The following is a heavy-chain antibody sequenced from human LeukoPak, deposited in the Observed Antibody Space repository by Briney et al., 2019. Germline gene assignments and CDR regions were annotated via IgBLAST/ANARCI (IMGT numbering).Heavy chain of an antibody. Sequence: GGSLRLSCAASGFTFSSYSMNWVRQAPGKGLEWVSSISSSSSYIYYADSVKGRFTISRDNAKNSLYLQVNSLRAEDTAVYYCAGLKGGYSYGHYYYYGMDVWGQGTTVTVSS. D-gene: IGHD5-18*01. CDR3: AGLKGGYSYGHYYYYGMDV. CDR1: GFTFSSYS. J-gene: IGHJ6*02. CDR2: ISSSSSYI. V-gene: IGHV3-21*01.